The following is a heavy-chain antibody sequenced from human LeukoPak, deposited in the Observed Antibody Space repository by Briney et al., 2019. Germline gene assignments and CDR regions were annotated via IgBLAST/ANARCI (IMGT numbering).Heavy chain of an antibody. CDR1: GFTFSSYA. Sequence: QTGGSLRLSCAASGFTFSSYAMSWVRQAPGKGLEWVSAISGSGGSTYYADSVKGRFTISRDNSKNTLYLQINSLRAEDTAVYYCAKDRGYYGSGSSADYWGQGTLVTVSS. V-gene: IGHV3-23*01. D-gene: IGHD3-10*01. J-gene: IGHJ4*02. CDR2: ISGSGGST. CDR3: AKDRGYYGSGSSADY.